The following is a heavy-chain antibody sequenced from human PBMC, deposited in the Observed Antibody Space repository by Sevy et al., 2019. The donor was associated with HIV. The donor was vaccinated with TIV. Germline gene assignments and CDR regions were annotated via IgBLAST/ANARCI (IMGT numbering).Heavy chain of an antibody. CDR3: ASRDSSSRGEDY. CDR2: IIPIFGTA. V-gene: IGHV1-69*13. D-gene: IGHD6-13*01. CDR1: GGTFSSYA. Sequence: ASVKVSCKASGGTFSSYAISWVRQAPGQGLEWMGGIIPIFGTANYAQKFQGRVTITAEESTSTAYMELSSLRSEDTAVYYCASRDSSSRGEDYWGQGTLVTVSS. J-gene: IGHJ4*02.